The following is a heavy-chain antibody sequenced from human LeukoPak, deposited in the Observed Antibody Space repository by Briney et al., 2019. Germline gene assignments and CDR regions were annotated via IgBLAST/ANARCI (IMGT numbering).Heavy chain of an antibody. CDR1: GFTISSYW. V-gene: IGHV3-74*01. J-gene: IGHJ4*02. CDR2: INRDGSTT. CDR3: ASRDQTCSGGVCYPIDY. Sequence: GGSLRLSCAASGFTISSYWMHWVRQAPGKGLVWVSRINRDGSTTSYADSVKGRFTISKDNAKNTLFLQMNSLRAEDTAVYYCASRDQTCSGGVCYPIDYWGQGAPVTVSP. D-gene: IGHD2-15*01.